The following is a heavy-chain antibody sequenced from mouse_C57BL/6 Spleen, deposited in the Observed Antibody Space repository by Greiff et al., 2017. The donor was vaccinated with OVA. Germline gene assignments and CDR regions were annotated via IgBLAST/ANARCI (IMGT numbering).Heavy chain of an antibody. Sequence: VQLQESGAELVRPGTSVKVSCTASGYAFTNYLIEWVKQRPGQGLEWIGVINPGSGGTHYNEKFKGKATLTADKSSSTAYMHLSSLTSEDSAVYFCASNYGFAYWGQGTLVTVSA. CDR3: ASNYGFAY. CDR2: INPGSGGT. V-gene: IGHV1-54*01. CDR1: GYAFTNYL. D-gene: IGHD2-1*01. J-gene: IGHJ3*01.